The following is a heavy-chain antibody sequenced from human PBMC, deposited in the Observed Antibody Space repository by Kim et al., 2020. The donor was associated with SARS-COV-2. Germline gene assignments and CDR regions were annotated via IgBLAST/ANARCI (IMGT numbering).Heavy chain of an antibody. Sequence: SETLSLTCTVSGGSISSYYWSWIRQPPGKGLEWIGYIYYSGSTNYNPSLKSRVTISVDTSKNQFSLKLSSVTAADTAVYYCARGGGSGSRTFDYWGQGTLVTVSS. CDR2: IYYSGST. CDR3: ARGGGSGSRTFDY. D-gene: IGHD3-10*01. V-gene: IGHV4-59*13. J-gene: IGHJ4*02. CDR1: GGSISSYY.